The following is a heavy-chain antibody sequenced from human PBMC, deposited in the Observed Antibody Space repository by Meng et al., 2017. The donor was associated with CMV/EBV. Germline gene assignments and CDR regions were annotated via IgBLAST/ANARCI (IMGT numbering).Heavy chain of an antibody. CDR3: ARGLRAERRLPFQKNYYYYTMDV. J-gene: IGHJ6*02. Sequence: ASVKVSCKASAYTFINYEINWVRQATGQGLEWVGWMSPNSGNAAYTQKFQGRVTITRNTSISTAYMELSSLRSEDTAVYYCARGLRAERRLPFQKNYYYYTMDVWGQGTTVTV. CDR2: MSPNSGNA. CDR1: AYTFINYE. V-gene: IGHV1-8*03. D-gene: IGHD1-1*01.